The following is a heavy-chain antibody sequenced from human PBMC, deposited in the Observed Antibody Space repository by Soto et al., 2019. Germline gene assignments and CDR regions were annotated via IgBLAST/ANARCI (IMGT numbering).Heavy chain of an antibody. J-gene: IGHJ6*02. V-gene: IGHV3-23*01. Sequence: GESLKISCAASGFTFSTYPMGWVRQAPGKGLEWVSGISGSGISTYYTDSVKGRFTISRDNSKNTVFLQMNSLRDEDTAVYYCVKPPVITASYYYYDMDVWGQGTTVTVSS. CDR1: GFTFSTYP. CDR2: ISGSGIST. D-gene: IGHD4-4*01. CDR3: VKPPVITASYYYYDMDV.